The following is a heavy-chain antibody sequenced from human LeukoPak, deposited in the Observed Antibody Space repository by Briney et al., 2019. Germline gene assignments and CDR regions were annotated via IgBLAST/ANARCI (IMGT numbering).Heavy chain of an antibody. Sequence: ASVKVSCKASGFTFTSSAMQWVRQARGQRLEWIGWIVVGSGNTNYAQKFQERVTITRDMSTSTAYMELSSLRSEDTAVYYCAAADYGSGSYDLDYWGQGTLVTVSS. D-gene: IGHD3-10*01. CDR1: GFTFTSSA. J-gene: IGHJ4*02. V-gene: IGHV1-58*02. CDR2: IVVGSGNT. CDR3: AAADYGSGSYDLDY.